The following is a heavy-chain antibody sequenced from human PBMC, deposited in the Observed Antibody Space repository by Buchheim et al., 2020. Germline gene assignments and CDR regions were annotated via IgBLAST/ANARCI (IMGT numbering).Heavy chain of an antibody. D-gene: IGHD5-12*01. V-gene: IGHV3-21*01. Sequence: EVQLVESGGGLVKPGGPLRLSCAASGFTFSSYSMNWVRQAPGKGLEWVSSISSSSSYIYYADSVKGRFTISRDNAKNSLYLQMNSLRAEDTAVYYCARERIVATPNYYGMDVWGQGTT. CDR3: ARERIVATPNYYGMDV. CDR2: ISSSSSYI. J-gene: IGHJ6*02. CDR1: GFTFSSYS.